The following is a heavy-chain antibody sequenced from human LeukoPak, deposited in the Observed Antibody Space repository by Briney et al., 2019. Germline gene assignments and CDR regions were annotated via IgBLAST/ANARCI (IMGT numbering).Heavy chain of an antibody. J-gene: IGHJ6*03. CDR2: IKQDGSEK. D-gene: IGHD2-15*01. V-gene: IGHV3-7*01. Sequence: GGSLRLSCAASGFTFSSYWMSWVRQAPGKGLEWVANIKQDGSEKYYVDSVKGRFTTSRDNAKNSLYLQMNSLRAEDTAVYYCARGRLDGWWYSDYYYYMDVWGKGTTVTVSS. CDR3: ARGRLDGWWYSDYYYYMDV. CDR1: GFTFSSYW.